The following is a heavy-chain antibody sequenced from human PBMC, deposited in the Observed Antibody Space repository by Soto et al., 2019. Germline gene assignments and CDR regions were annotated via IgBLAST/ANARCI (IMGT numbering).Heavy chain of an antibody. V-gene: IGHV3-15*01. J-gene: IGHJ5*02. CDR2: IKSKTDGGTT. Sequence: EVQLVESGGGLVKPGGSLGLSGAASGFPLSNAWMSWVRQPPGKGLEWVGRIKSKTDGGTTDYAAPVKGRFTISRDDSKNTLYLQMNSLKTEDTAVYYCTTEAEGSGWYWFDPWGQGTLVTVSS. D-gene: IGHD6-19*01. CDR1: GFPLSNAW. CDR3: TTEAEGSGWYWFDP.